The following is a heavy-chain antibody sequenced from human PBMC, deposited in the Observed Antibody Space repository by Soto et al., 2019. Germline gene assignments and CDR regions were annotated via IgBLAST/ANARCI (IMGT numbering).Heavy chain of an antibody. CDR1: GCTFSSYA. J-gene: IGHJ5*02. Sequence: GASVKVSCKASGCTFSSYAISWVRQAPGQGLEWMGGIIPIFGTANYAQKFQGRVTITADESTSTAYMELSSLRSEDTAVYYCARLAYYDFWSGYWNWFDPWGQGTLVTVSS. CDR3: ARLAYYDFWSGYWNWFDP. CDR2: IIPIFGTA. V-gene: IGHV1-69*13. D-gene: IGHD3-3*01.